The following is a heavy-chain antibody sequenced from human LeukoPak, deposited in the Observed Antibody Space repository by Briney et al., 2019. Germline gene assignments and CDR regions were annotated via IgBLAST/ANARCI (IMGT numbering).Heavy chain of an antibody. Sequence: PGGSLRLSCAASGFDFRSYSMHWVRQAPGKGLEWVAVISHDGRQKNYADSVQGRFTISRDNSKNTLNLQMNSLRDEDTAVYFCARGGSGTYYLIFYWGQGTQVTVSS. V-gene: IGHV3-30*04. CDR1: GFDFRSYS. CDR3: ARGGSGTYYLIFY. D-gene: IGHD1-26*01. CDR2: ISHDGRQK. J-gene: IGHJ4*02.